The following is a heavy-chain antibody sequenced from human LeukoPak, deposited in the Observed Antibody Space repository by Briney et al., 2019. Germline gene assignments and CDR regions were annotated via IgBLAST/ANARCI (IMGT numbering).Heavy chain of an antibody. Sequence: PGGSLRLSCAASGFTFSGYGMHWVRQARGKGLEWVTIIQYDGSNKYYADSVKGRFTISRDNSKNTLYLQMNSLRTEDTAVYYCAKGSQYYYESSGYYPEYFQHWGQGTLVTVSS. CDR2: IQYDGSNK. D-gene: IGHD3-22*01. CDR3: AKGSQYYYESSGYYPEYFQH. V-gene: IGHV3-30*02. CDR1: GFTFSGYG. J-gene: IGHJ1*01.